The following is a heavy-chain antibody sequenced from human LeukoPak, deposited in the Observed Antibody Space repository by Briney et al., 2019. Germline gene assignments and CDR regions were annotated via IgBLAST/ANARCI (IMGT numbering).Heavy chain of an antibody. J-gene: IGHJ4*02. CDR3: ARQYAARGVDRIAAAGRIDY. V-gene: IGHV4-39*01. Sequence: PSETLSLTCTVSGGSISSSSYYWGWIRQPPGKGLEWIGSIYYSGSTYYNPSLKSRVTISVDTSKNQFSLKLSSVTAADTAVYYCARQYAARGVDRIAAAGRIDYWGQGTLVTVSS. CDR1: GGSISSSSYY. D-gene: IGHD6-13*01. CDR2: IYYSGST.